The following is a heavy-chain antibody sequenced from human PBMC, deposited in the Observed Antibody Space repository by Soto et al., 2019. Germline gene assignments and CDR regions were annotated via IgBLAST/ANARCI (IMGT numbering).Heavy chain of an antibody. D-gene: IGHD1-26*01. CDR1: GYTFTSYD. V-gene: IGHV1-8*01. CDR3: ATERWEDAFDI. Sequence: QEQLVQSGAEVKKPGASVKVSCRASGYTFTSYDITWVRQATGQGLEWMGWMNPNSGNTGYAQKFQGRVAMTRNTCIGTAYMELSSLRSEDTAVYYCATERWEDAFDIWGQGTMVTVSS. CDR2: MNPNSGNT. J-gene: IGHJ3*02.